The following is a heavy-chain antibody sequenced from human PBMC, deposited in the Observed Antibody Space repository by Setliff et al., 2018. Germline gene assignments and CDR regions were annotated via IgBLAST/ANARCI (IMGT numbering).Heavy chain of an antibody. CDR3: ARGRMRGSCSGPSCTYDPFDI. J-gene: IGHJ3*02. CDR1: GGSISGSHYY. V-gene: IGHV4-61*02. Sequence: SETLSLTCSVSGGSISGSHYYWSWIRQPAGKVPEWIGLIQGTGNTNYNPSLQSRATISIDTSKNQFSLILRSVTAADTAVYYCARGRMRGSCSGPSCTYDPFDIWGQGTPVTVSS. D-gene: IGHD2-2*01. CDR2: IQGTGNT.